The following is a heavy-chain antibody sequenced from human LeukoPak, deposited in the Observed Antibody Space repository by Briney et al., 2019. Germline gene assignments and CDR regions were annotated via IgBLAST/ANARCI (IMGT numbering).Heavy chain of an antibody. CDR2: IYYSGST. J-gene: IGHJ3*02. V-gene: IGHV4-30-4*08. Sequence: PSQTLSLTCTVFGGSISSGDYYWSWIRQPPGKGLEWIGYIYYSGSTYYNPSLKSRVTISVDTSKNQFSLKLSSVTAADTAVYYCAKTRGSYDAFDIWGQGTMVTVSS. CDR3: AKTRGSYDAFDI. CDR1: GGSISSGDYY. D-gene: IGHD5-18*01.